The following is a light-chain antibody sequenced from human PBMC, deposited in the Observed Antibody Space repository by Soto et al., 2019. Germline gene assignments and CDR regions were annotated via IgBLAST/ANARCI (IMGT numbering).Light chain of an antibody. V-gene: IGKV3-20*01. J-gene: IGKJ1*01. CDR3: RENYGSSWP. CDR1: QSIDNRY. CDR2: ATS. Sequence: EIVLTQSPGTLSSSPGERATLSCRASQSIDNRYLAWYQHKPGQAPRLLIYATSSRATGIPDRFGGSGSGTDFTLTINRLEPYFFSDDDCRENYGSSWPFAHRTNV.